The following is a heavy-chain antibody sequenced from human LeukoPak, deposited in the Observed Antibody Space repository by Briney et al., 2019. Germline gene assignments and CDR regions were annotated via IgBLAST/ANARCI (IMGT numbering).Heavy chain of an antibody. CDR3: TRDSMRFLEWLSTPDYFDY. CDR2: IRSTAYGGTT. CDR1: GFTFGDYA. J-gene: IGHJ4*02. D-gene: IGHD3-3*01. Sequence: PGRSLRLSCTASGFTFGDYAMSWVRQAPGKGLEWVGFIRSTAYGGTTEYAASVKGRFTISRDDSKSIAYLQMNSLKTEDTAVYYCTRDSMRFLEWLSTPDYFDYWGQGTLVTVSS. V-gene: IGHV3-49*04.